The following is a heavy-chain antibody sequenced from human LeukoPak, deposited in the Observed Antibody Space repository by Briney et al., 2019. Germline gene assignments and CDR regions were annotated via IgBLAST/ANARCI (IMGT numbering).Heavy chain of an antibody. Sequence: AASVKVSCKASGFTFTSSAMQWVRQARGQRLEWIGWIVVGSGNKNYAQKFQERVTITRNMSTSTAYMELSSLRSEDTAVYYCAADLVDCTNGVCYSFDYWGQGPLVTVSS. V-gene: IGHV1-58*02. CDR1: GFTFTSSA. D-gene: IGHD2-8*01. CDR3: AADLVDCTNGVCYSFDY. J-gene: IGHJ4*02. CDR2: IVVGSGNK.